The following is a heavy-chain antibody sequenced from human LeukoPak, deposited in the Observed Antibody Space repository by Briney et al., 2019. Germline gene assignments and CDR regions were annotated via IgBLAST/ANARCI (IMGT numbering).Heavy chain of an antibody. V-gene: IGHV4-59*12. CDR3: ARRIVVVPADQIAWFDP. CDR1: GGSISSYY. CDR2: IYHSGST. D-gene: IGHD2-2*01. J-gene: IGHJ5*02. Sequence: ETLSLTCTVSGGSISSYYWSWIRQPPGKGLEWIGYIYHSGSTYYNPSLKSRVTISVDRSKNQFSLKLSSVTAADTAVYYCARRIVVVPADQIAWFDPWGQGTLVTVSS.